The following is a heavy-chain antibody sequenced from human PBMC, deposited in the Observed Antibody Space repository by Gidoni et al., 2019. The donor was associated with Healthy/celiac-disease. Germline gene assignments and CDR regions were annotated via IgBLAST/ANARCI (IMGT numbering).Heavy chain of an antibody. J-gene: IGHJ4*02. D-gene: IGHD1-26*01. V-gene: IGHV4-59*01. CDR2: IYYSGST. CDR1: GGSISSYS. CDR3: ARARYRDGYNDY. Sequence: QMQLQESGPGLVKTSETLSLTCTVSGGSISSYSWSWIRQPPGKGLEWIGYIYYSGSTNYNPSLKSRVTISVDTSKNQFSLKLSSVTAADTAVYYCARARYRDGYNDYWGQGTLVTVSS.